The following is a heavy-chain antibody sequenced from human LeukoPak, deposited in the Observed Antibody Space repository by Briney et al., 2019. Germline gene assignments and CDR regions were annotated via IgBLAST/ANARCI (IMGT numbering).Heavy chain of an antibody. V-gene: IGHV1-18*01. CDR3: ARDSGPYSSGWYVGFDY. D-gene: IGHD6-19*01. CDR2: ISAYNGNT. Sequence: ASVKVSCKASGYTFTSYGISWVRQAPGQGLEWMGWISAYNGNTNYAQKLQGRVTMTTDTSTSTAYMELRSLRSDDTAVYYCARDSGPYSSGWYVGFDYWGQGTLVTVSS. CDR1: GYTFTSYG. J-gene: IGHJ4*02.